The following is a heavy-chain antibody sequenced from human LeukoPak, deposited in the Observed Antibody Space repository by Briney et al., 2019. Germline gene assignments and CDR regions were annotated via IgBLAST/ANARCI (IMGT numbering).Heavy chain of an antibody. CDR2: ISSSGSTI. CDR3: ARDSGSSWYEDPYYMDV. Sequence: GGSLRLSCAASGFTFSDYYMSWIRQAPGKGLEWVSYISSSGSTIYCADSVKGRFTISRDNAKNSLYLQMNSLRAEDTAVYYCARDSGSSWYEDPYYMDVWGKGTTVTVSS. CDR1: GFTFSDYY. J-gene: IGHJ6*03. V-gene: IGHV3-11*04. D-gene: IGHD6-13*01.